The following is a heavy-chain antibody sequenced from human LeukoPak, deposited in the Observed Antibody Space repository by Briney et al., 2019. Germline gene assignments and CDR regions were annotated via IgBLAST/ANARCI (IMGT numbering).Heavy chain of an antibody. J-gene: IGHJ4*02. Sequence: ASVKVSCKASGYTFIDYGITWVRQAPGQGLEWMGWISAYNGNTNYTQKNQGRVTMTTDTSTSTAYMELRSLRSDDTAVYYCARNRLAGNVDDYWGQGTLVTVSS. CDR1: GYTFIDYG. CDR2: ISAYNGNT. D-gene: IGHD3-3*02. V-gene: IGHV1-18*01. CDR3: ARNRLAGNVDDY.